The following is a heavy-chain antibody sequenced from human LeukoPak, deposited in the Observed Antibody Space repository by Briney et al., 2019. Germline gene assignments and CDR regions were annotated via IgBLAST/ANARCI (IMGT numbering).Heavy chain of an antibody. D-gene: IGHD3-3*01. J-gene: IGHJ3*02. CDR2: IKQGGSEK. Sequence: GGSLRLSCAASGFTFSSYWMSWVRQAPGRGLEWVANIKQGGSEKYYVDSVKGRFTISRDNAKNSLYLQMNSLRAEDTAVYYCARESPSNYDFWSGYYSAFDIWGQGTMVTVSS. CDR1: GFTFSSYW. V-gene: IGHV3-7*03. CDR3: ARESPSNYDFWSGYYSAFDI.